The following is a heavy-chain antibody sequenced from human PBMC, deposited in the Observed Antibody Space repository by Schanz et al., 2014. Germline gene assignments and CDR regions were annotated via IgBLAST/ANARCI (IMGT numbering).Heavy chain of an antibody. Sequence: EVQLVESGGGLVKPGGSLRLSCAASGFTFSRNSMDWVRQAPGKGLEWVSSISGSTNYTYYVDSVKGRFTISRDNAKSSLYLQINSLRADDTSVYYCARVSQWLLMGKTYFFDYWGQGTLVTVSS. CDR3: ARVSQWLLMGKTYFFDY. J-gene: IGHJ4*02. D-gene: IGHD6-19*01. V-gene: IGHV3-21*01. CDR1: GFTFSRNS. CDR2: ISGSTNYT.